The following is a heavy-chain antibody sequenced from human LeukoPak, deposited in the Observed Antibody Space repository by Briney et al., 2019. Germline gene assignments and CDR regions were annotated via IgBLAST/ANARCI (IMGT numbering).Heavy chain of an antibody. V-gene: IGHV4-31*03. J-gene: IGHJ3*02. Sequence: PSQTLSLTCTVSGGSISSGGYYWSWIRQHPGKGLEWIGYIYYSGSTYYNPSLKSRVTISVDTSKNQFSLKLSSVTAADTAVYYCARRYDTSSTAFDAFDIWGQGTMVTVSS. CDR3: ARRYDTSSTAFDAFDI. CDR1: GGSISSGGYY. CDR2: IYYSGST. D-gene: IGHD2-2*01.